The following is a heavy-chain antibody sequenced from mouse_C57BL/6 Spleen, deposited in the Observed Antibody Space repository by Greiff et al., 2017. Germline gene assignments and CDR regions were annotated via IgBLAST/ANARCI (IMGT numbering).Heavy chain of an antibody. CDR1: GYTFTEYT. D-gene: IGHD1-1*01. CDR2: FYPGSGSI. J-gene: IGHJ2*01. CDR3: ARHEDYYGSSYLYYFDY. Sequence: LEESGAELVKPGASVKLSCKASGYTFTEYTIHWVKQRSGQGLEWIGWFYPGSGSIKYNEKFKDKATLTADKSSSTVYMELSRLTSEDSAVYFCARHEDYYGSSYLYYFDYWGQGTTLTVSS. V-gene: IGHV1-62-2*01.